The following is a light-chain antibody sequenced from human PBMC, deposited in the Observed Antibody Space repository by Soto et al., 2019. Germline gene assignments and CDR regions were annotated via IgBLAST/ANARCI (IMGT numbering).Light chain of an antibody. CDR3: QQRYNWPPIT. CDR2: GAS. CDR1: QSVNSY. V-gene: IGKV3-11*01. J-gene: IGKJ5*01. Sequence: EIVLTQSPATLSLSPGERATLSCRASQSVNSYLAWYQQKPGQAPRLLIYGASNRATGIPARFSGSGSGTDFTLTISSLDPEDFAVYYCQQRYNWPPITFGQGTRLEIK.